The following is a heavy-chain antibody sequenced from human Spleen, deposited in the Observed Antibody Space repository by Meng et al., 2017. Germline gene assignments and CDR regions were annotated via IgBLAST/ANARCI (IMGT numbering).Heavy chain of an antibody. D-gene: IGHD2-21*02. Sequence: GESLKISCAASGFTFSSYWMSWVRQAPGKGLEWVANIKQDGSEKYYVDSVKGRFTISRDNAKNSLYLQMNSLRAEDTAVYYCARDSLFVVVTAIFDYWGQGTLVTVSS. J-gene: IGHJ4*02. V-gene: IGHV3-7*01. CDR3: ARDSLFVVVTAIFDY. CDR1: GFTFSSYW. CDR2: IKQDGSEK.